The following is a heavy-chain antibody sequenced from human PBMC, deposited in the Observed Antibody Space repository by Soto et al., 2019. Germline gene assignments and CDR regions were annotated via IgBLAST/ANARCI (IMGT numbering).Heavy chain of an antibody. CDR1: DYTFTSYD. J-gene: IGHJ6*02. D-gene: IGHD4-17*01. CDR2: ISAYNGNT. CDR3: ARYHGDYYYYYGMDV. V-gene: IGHV1-18*01. Sequence: QVQLVQSGAEVKKPGASVKVSCKASDYTFTSYDISWVRQTPGQGLEWMGWISAYNGNTNYAQKLQGRVTMTTDTSTSTAYMELRSLRSDDTAVYYCARYHGDYYYYYGMDVWGQGTTVTVSS.